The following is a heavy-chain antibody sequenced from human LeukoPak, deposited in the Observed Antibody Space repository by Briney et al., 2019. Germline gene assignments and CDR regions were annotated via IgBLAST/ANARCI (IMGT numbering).Heavy chain of an antibody. J-gene: IGHJ4*02. CDR2: IWYDGSNK. D-gene: IGHD2-15*01. CDR1: GFTFSSYG. CDR3: ARHAGGSPTYYFDY. V-gene: IGHV3-33*01. Sequence: GGSLRLSCAASGFTFSSYGMHWVRQAPGKGLEWVAVIWYDGSNKYYADSVKGRFTISRDNSKNTLYLQMNSLRAEDTAVYYCARHAGGSPTYYFDYWGQGTLVTVSS.